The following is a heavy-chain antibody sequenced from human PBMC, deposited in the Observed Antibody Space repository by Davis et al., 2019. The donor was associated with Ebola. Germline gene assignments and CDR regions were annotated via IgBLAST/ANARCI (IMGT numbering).Heavy chain of an antibody. Sequence: ASVKVSCKASGYTFTNYGITWVRQAPGQGLEWMGWINPHNGNTNYAQNVQGRVTMTTDTSTSTAYMELSSLRSEDTAVYYCARGIAAANDYWGQGTLVTVSS. J-gene: IGHJ4*02. V-gene: IGHV1-18*04. D-gene: IGHD6-13*01. CDR3: ARGIAAANDY. CDR2: INPHNGNT. CDR1: GYTFTNYG.